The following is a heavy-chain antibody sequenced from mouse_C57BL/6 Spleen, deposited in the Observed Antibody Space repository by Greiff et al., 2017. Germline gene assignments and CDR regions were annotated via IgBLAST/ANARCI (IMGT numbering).Heavy chain of an antibody. D-gene: IGHD1-1*01. V-gene: IGHV5-4*03. CDR3: ARGGPEYYGSSYLDY. CDR2: ISDGGSYT. J-gene: IGHJ2*01. Sequence: EVKLMESGGGLVKPGGSLKLSCAASGFTFSSYAMSWVRQTPEKRLEWVATISDGGSYTYYPDNVKGRFTISRDNAKNNLYLQMSHLKSEDTAMYYCARGGPEYYGSSYLDYWGQGTTLTVSS. CDR1: GFTFSSYA.